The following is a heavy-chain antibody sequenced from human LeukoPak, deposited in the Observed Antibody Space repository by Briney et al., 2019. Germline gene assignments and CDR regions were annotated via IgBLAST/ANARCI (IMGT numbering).Heavy chain of an antibody. Sequence: ASVKVSCKASGYTFTGYYMHWVRQAPGQGLEWMGWINPNSGGTNYAQKFQGRVTMTRDTSISTAYMELSRLRSDDTAVYYCASWGEQQLHSYYYYGMDVWGQGTTVTVSS. J-gene: IGHJ6*02. CDR1: GYTFTGYY. CDR3: ASWGEQQLHSYYYYGMDV. D-gene: IGHD6-13*01. CDR2: INPNSGGT. V-gene: IGHV1-2*02.